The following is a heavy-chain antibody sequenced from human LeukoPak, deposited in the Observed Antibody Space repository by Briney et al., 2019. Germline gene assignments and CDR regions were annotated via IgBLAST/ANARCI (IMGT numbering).Heavy chain of an antibody. D-gene: IGHD3-16*01. CDR3: ARLGALHDAFDV. J-gene: IGHJ3*01. CDR1: GDSIRSYY. CDR2: IHYSGST. V-gene: IGHV4-59*12. Sequence: SETLSLTCTVSGDSIRSYYWSWIRQPPGKGLEWIGNIHYSGSTKYNSSLKSRVTISVDTSNNQFSLRVTSLTAADTAVYYCARLGALHDAFDVWGQGTLVTVSS.